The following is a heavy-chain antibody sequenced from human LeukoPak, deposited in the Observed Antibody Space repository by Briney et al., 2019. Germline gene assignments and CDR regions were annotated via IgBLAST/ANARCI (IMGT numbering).Heavy chain of an antibody. CDR1: GGSISGYY. CDR2: IYYSGST. Sequence: PSETLSLTCSVSGGSISGYYWSWSRQPPGKGVEWIGYIYYSGSTNYNPSLKSRVTISVDTSKNQFSLKLSSVTAADTAVYYCARAITMVRGVANWFDPWGQGTLVTVSS. J-gene: IGHJ5*02. CDR3: ARAITMVRGVANWFDP. V-gene: IGHV4-59*08. D-gene: IGHD3-10*01.